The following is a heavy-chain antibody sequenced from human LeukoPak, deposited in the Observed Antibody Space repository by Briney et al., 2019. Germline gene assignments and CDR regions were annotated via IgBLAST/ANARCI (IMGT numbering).Heavy chain of an antibody. CDR1: GFTFSSSA. D-gene: IGHD6-13*01. CDR2: ISNNGGYT. J-gene: IGHJ4*02. Sequence: GGSLRLSCAASGFTFSSSAMSRVRQAPGKGLEWVSAISNNGGYTYYADSVQGRFTISRDNSKDTLYLQMNGLRAEDTAVYFCAKQSAGSAAWYSLHYDFWGQGTLVTVSS. CDR3: AKQSAGSAAWYSLHYDF. V-gene: IGHV3-23*01.